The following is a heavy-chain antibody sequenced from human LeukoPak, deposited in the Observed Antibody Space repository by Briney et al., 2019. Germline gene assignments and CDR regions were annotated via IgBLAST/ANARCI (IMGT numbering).Heavy chain of an antibody. CDR3: ARGSGLGQLDY. Sequence: PGGSLRLSCATSGFTFTIFGINWVRQAPGKGPEWVSYIDARSGITYYADSVQGRFTISRDNAKESVFLQMNGLRVDDTAVYYCARGSGLGQLDYWGQGTLVTVSS. CDR2: IDARSGIT. CDR1: GFTFTIFG. V-gene: IGHV3-48*01. D-gene: IGHD2-2*01. J-gene: IGHJ4*02.